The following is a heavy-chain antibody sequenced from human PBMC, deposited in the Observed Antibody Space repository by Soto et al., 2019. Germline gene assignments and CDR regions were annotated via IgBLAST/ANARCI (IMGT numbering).Heavy chain of an antibody. V-gene: IGHV5-51*01. CDR3: ARRVAVAGSAWWFDP. CDR2: VYPGDSAT. CDR1: GYNFVTYW. J-gene: IGHJ5*02. Sequence: HGESLKISCKASGYNFVTYWIGWVRQMPGKGLEWMGIVYPGDSATRYSPSFQGQVTISADKSINTAYLQWSSLKASDTGIYYCARRVAVAGSAWWFDPWGQGTQVTVSS. D-gene: IGHD6-19*01.